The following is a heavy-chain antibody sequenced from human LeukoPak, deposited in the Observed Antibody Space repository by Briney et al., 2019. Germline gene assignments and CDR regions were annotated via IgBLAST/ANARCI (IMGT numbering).Heavy chain of an antibody. CDR2: INPNGGSA. Sequence: ASVKVSCKASGYTFTSYYVHWVRQAPGQGLEWMGIINPNGGSANYAQKFQGRVTMTRDTSTNTVYMEVNSLTSEDSAVYYCARELGVITTTDRTNNWFDPWGQGTLVTVSS. V-gene: IGHV1-46*01. D-gene: IGHD1-1*01. CDR1: GYTFTSYY. CDR3: ARELGVITTTDRTNNWFDP. J-gene: IGHJ5*02.